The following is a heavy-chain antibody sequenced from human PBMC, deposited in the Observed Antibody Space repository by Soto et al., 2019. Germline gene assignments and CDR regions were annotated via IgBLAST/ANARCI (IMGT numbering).Heavy chain of an antibody. CDR2: IDQGGSVD. CDR3: ARAGW. Sequence: EVQLVESGGGLVQPGGSLRLSCAASGFTFRNSWMSWVRQAPGKGPEWVASIDQGGSVDYYVDSVKGRFTISGDNAKNSLYLQMNSLIGEDTATYYCARAGWWGEGTLVIVSS. V-gene: IGHV3-7*01. J-gene: IGHJ4*02. CDR1: GFTFRNSW. D-gene: IGHD2-15*01.